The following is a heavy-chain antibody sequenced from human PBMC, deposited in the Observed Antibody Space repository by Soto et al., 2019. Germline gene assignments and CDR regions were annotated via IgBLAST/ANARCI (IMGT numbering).Heavy chain of an antibody. Sequence: EASVKVSCKASGYTFTSYGISWVRQAPGQGLEWMGWINPTSGDTNYAQKFQGRVTMTRDTSIYTAFMGLSRLTFDDTAVYYCARQNGYGAWFDPWGQGTLVTVSS. CDR1: GYTFTSYG. J-gene: IGHJ5*02. CDR2: INPTSGDT. V-gene: IGHV1-2*02. D-gene: IGHD5-12*01. CDR3: ARQNGYGAWFDP.